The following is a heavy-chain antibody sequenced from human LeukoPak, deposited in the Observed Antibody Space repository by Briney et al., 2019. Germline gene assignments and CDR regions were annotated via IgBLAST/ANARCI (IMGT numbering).Heavy chain of an antibody. Sequence: GASVKVSCKASGYTFTSYYMHWVRQAPGQGLEWMGIINPSGGSTSYAQKFQGRVTMTRDTSISTAYMELSRLRSDDTAVYYCARDEVVVVPAAPEQYYYYYGMDVWGQGTTVTVSS. CDR1: GYTFTSYY. CDR2: INPSGGST. CDR3: ARDEVVVVPAAPEQYYYYYGMDV. D-gene: IGHD2-2*01. J-gene: IGHJ6*02. V-gene: IGHV1-46*01.